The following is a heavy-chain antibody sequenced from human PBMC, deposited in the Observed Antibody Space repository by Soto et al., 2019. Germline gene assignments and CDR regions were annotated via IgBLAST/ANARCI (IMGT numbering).Heavy chain of an antibody. J-gene: IGHJ3*02. CDR2: ISSSSSTI. CDR1: GFTFSSYS. V-gene: IGHV3-48*01. CDR3: ARTLDWLLRFDALDI. Sequence: PGGSLRLSCAASGFTFSSYSMNWVRQAPGKGLEWVSYISSSSSTIYYADSVKGRFTISRDNAKNSLYLQMNSLRAEDTAVYYCARTLDWLLRFDALDIWGQGTMVTVSS. D-gene: IGHD3-9*01.